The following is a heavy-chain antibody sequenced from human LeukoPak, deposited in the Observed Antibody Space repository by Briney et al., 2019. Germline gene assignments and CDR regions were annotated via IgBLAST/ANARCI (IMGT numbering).Heavy chain of an antibody. CDR2: FDPEDGET. D-gene: IGHD2-2*01. CDR3: ATVVVPAAPFDP. Sequence: GASVKVSCVVSGYTLTELFMHWVRQAPGKGLEWMGGFDPEDGETIYAQKFQGRVTMTEDTSTDTAYMELSSLRSEDTAVYYCATVVVPAAPFDPWGQGTLVTVSS. V-gene: IGHV1-24*01. J-gene: IGHJ5*02. CDR1: GYTLTELF.